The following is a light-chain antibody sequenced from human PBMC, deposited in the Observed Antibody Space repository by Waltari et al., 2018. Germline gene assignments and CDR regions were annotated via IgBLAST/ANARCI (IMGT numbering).Light chain of an antibody. CDR2: DVT. Sequence: QSALTQPASVSGSPGQSITISCTATSSDFVANKYVPWYQQHPGKAPKVVIYDVTERPSGVSNRFSGSKSGSTASLTISGLQTEDEAGYYCSSRTNSITWVFGGGTKVTVL. CDR3: SSRTNSITWV. V-gene: IGLV2-14*03. CDR1: SSDFVANKY. J-gene: IGLJ3*02.